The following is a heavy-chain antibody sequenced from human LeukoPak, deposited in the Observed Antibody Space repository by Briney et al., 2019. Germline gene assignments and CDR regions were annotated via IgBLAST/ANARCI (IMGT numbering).Heavy chain of an antibody. J-gene: IGHJ3*02. Sequence: PGRSLRLSCAASGFTFSSYAMHWVRQAPGKGLEWVAVISYDESNKYYADSVKGRFTISRDNSKNTLYLQMNSLRAEDTAVYYCASYGDRGFDIWGQGTMVTVSS. CDR3: ASYGDRGFDI. V-gene: IGHV3-30*01. D-gene: IGHD4-17*01. CDR1: GFTFSSYA. CDR2: ISYDESNK.